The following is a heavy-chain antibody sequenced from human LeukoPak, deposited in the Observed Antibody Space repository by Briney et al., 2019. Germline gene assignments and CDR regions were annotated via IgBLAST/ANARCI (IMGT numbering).Heavy chain of an antibody. Sequence: GRSLRLSCAASGFTFSRYAMHWVRQAPGKGLEWVAVISYDGSNKYYADSVKGRFTISRDNSKNTLYLQMNSLRAEDTAVYYCARVGGNPGSAYWGQGTLVTVSS. J-gene: IGHJ4*02. CDR2: ISYDGSNK. D-gene: IGHD2-15*01. CDR3: ARVGGNPGSAY. V-gene: IGHV3-30-3*01. CDR1: GFTFSRYA.